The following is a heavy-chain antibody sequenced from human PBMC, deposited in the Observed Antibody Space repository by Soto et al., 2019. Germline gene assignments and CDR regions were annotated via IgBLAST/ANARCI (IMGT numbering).Heavy chain of an antibody. CDR2: SSSSSSCI. J-gene: IGHJ4*02. V-gene: IGHV3-21*01. CDR3: VRASATDRRQAF. Sequence: GGSLRLSCAASGFTFSLYLLICVSQAPWKWLDWVSSSSSSSSCIYSADSLKGRSTISRDTAKTSLYLQMNSLRAEDTAIYYCVRASATDRRQAFGGQGTLVTVSS. CDR1: GFTFSLYL. D-gene: IGHD2-2*01.